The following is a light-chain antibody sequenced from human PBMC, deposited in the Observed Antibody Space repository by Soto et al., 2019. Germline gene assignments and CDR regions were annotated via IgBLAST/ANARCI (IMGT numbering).Light chain of an antibody. V-gene: IGKV1-6*01. Sequence: ANQMTQSPSSLSESVGDKVNITCRASQAIRTSLVWYQQKSGKAPSLLIADASSRHSGVPSRFGGSGFGTDFNLTINGLQPEDFATYYCLQDATYPWTFGQGTRVDIK. CDR1: QAIRTS. CDR3: LQDATYPWT. J-gene: IGKJ1*01. CDR2: DAS.